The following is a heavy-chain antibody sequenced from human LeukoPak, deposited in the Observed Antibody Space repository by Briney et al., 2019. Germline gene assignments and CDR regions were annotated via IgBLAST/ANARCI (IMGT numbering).Heavy chain of an antibody. D-gene: IGHD3-16*01. Sequence: GGSLRLSCAASGFTFSTYWMSWVRQAPGKGLEWVANIKQDGSEKYYVDSVKGRFTISRDNAKNSLYLRMNSLRAEDTAVYYCASTPGIMITFGGVIPHPWGQGTLVTVSS. V-gene: IGHV3-7*01. J-gene: IGHJ5*02. CDR3: ASTPGIMITFGGVIPHP. CDR1: GFTFSTYW. CDR2: IKQDGSEK.